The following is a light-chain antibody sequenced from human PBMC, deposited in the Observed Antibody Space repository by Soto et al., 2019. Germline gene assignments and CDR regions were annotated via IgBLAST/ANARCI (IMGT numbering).Light chain of an antibody. CDR1: ESVNSH. V-gene: IGKV3-15*01. CDR2: DTA. J-gene: IGKJ2*01. Sequence: DRVMTQSPSTLSVSVGERVTLSCRASESVNSHLAWYQQKAGQAPKLLIYDTAIRAAGVSSRFSGSGSGTDFTLTISSLQPEDSAVYYCQHYNDWPYTFGQGTKLEI. CDR3: QHYNDWPYT.